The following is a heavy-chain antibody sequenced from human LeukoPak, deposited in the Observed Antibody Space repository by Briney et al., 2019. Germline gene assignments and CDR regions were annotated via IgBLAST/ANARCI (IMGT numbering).Heavy chain of an antibody. J-gene: IGHJ5*02. D-gene: IGHD2-15*01. V-gene: IGHV4-34*01. CDR1: GGSFSYH. CDR3: ARGGGDCSGGSCYIDA. Sequence: KPSETLSLTCAVYGGSFSYHWTWIRQSPGKGLEWIGEINLSGTTNYNPSLKSRVTISVDTSKNQISLKLTSATAADTAVYYCARGGGDCSGGSCYIDAWGQGNLVTVS. CDR2: INLSGTT.